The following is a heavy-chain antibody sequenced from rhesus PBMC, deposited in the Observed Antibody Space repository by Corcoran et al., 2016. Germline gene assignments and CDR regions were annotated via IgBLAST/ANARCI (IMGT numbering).Heavy chain of an antibody. CDR2: VSGSSCST. CDR3: ARGNTVTTKFDS. Sequence: QVQLQESGPGLVKPSETLSLTCAVSGGSISSSYWWSWIRQPPGKGLEWIGYVSGSSCSTDYNPSLKSRVTISTDTSKNQFSLKLSSVTAADTAVYYCARGNTVTTKFDSWGQGVLVTVSS. V-gene: IGHV4-65*01. D-gene: IGHD4-23*01. J-gene: IGHJ4*01. CDR1: GGSISSSYW.